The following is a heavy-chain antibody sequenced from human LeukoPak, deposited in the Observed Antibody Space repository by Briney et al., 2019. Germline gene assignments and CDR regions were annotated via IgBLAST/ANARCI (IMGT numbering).Heavy chain of an antibody. D-gene: IGHD4-11*01. CDR3: AKGYSNYLGVVDY. Sequence: GGSLRLSCAASGFTFDDYAMHWVRQAPGKGLEWVSGISWNSGSIGYADSVKGRFTISRDNAKNSLYLQMNSLRAEDMAFYYCAKGYSNYLGVVDYWGQGTLVTVSS. CDR2: ISWNSGSI. CDR1: GFTFDDYA. V-gene: IGHV3-9*03. J-gene: IGHJ4*02.